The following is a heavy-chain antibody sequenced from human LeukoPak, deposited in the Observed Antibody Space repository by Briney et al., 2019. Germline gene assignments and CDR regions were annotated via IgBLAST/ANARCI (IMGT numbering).Heavy chain of an antibody. V-gene: IGHV3-30*18. J-gene: IGHJ4*02. CDR2: VSYDGSNK. D-gene: IGHD4-17*01. CDR3: AKAETVTQRGYFDY. CDR1: GFIFSSYG. Sequence: RKSLRLSCAASGFIFSSYGMHWVRQAPGKGLEWVAVVSYDGSNKYYANSVKGRFTISRDNSKNTLYLQMNSLRAEDTAVYHCAKAETVTQRGYFDYWGQGTLVTVSS.